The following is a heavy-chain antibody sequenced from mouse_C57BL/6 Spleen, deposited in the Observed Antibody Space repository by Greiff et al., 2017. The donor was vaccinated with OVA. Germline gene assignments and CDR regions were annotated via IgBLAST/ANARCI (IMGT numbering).Heavy chain of an antibody. V-gene: IGHV1-72*01. D-gene: IGHD1-1*01. CDR3: ARAATVVEGYFDY. CDR1: GYTFTSYW. J-gene: IGHJ2*01. Sequence: QVQLQQPGAELVKPGASVKLSCKASGYTFTSYWLHWVKQRPGRGLEWIGRIDPNSGGTKYNEKFKSQATLTVDQPSSTAYMQLSSLTSEDSAVYYCARAATVVEGYFDYWGQGTTLTVSS. CDR2: IDPNSGGT.